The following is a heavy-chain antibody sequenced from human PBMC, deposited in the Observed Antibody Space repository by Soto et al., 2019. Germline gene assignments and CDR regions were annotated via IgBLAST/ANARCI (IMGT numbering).Heavy chain of an antibody. CDR1: GFALSTSGVG. CDR3: AHTLSSADYVSGDCDL. D-gene: IGHD3-16*01. Sequence: QITLKESGPTLVKPTQTLTLTCTFSGFALSTSGVGVGWIRQSPGKALEWVALIYWNDDKRYSPSLKSRLTISKDTSKNQVVPTMHNMDPVPTATYYGAHTLSSADYVSGDCDLWGRGTLVTVSS. CDR2: IYWNDDK. J-gene: IGHJ2*01. V-gene: IGHV2-5*01.